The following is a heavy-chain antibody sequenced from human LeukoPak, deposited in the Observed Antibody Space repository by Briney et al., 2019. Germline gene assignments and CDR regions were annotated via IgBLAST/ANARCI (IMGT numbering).Heavy chain of an antibody. CDR2: IYYTGST. CDR1: GDSVSGTTYY. V-gene: IGHV4-39*01. D-gene: IGHD3-9*01. Sequence: SETLCLTCTVSGDSVSGTTYYWGWIRQPPGKGLGWMANIYYTGSTYSNPSLKSRVSMSVDTSKNQFSLKMSSLTAADTAVYFCATLSKGQYFDYLFESWGQGALVSVSS. J-gene: IGHJ4*02. CDR3: ATLSKGQYFDYLFES.